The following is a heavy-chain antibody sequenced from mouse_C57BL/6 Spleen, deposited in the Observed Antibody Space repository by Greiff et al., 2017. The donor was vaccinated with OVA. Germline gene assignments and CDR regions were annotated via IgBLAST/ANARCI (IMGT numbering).Heavy chain of an antibody. V-gene: IGHV1-26*01. CDR1: GYTFTDYY. J-gene: IGHJ1*03. D-gene: IGHD2-4*01. CDR2: INPNNGGT. Sequence: VQLQQSGPELVKPGASVKISCKASGYTFTDYYLNWVKQSHGKSLEWIGDINPNNGGTSYNQKVKGKATLTVDKSYSTAYMELRSLTSEDSAVYYCAPYDYDGNWYFDVWGTGTTVTVSS. CDR3: APYDYDGNWYFDV.